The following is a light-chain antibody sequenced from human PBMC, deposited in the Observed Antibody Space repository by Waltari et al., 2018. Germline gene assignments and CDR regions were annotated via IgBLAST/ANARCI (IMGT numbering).Light chain of an antibody. J-gene: IGKJ4*01. V-gene: IGKV1-39*01. Sequence: DIQMTQSPSSLSAYVGETVTVTCRASQSISTYLNWYQQKPGKAPKLLIYAASSLQRGVPSRFRGSVSGTEVTLTISSLQPEDFATYYCQQSYTTPSITFGGGTKVEMK. CDR2: AAS. CDR3: QQSYTTPSIT. CDR1: QSISTY.